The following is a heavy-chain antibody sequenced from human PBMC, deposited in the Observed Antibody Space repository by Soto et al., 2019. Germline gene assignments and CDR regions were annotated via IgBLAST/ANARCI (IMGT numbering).Heavy chain of an antibody. J-gene: IGHJ4*02. D-gene: IGHD1-26*01. CDR1: GGSISSYY. V-gene: IGHV4-59*08. CDR3: ARHVGDGYTAGFDY. CDR2: IYYSGST. Sequence: PSETLSLTCTVSGGSISSYYWSWIRQPPGKGLEWIGYIYYSGSTNYNPSLKSRVTISVDTSKNQFSLKLSSVTAADTAVYYCARHVGDGYTAGFDYWGQGTLVTVSS.